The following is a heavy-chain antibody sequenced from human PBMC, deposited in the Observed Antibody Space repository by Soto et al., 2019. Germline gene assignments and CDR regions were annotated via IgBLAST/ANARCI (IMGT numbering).Heavy chain of an antibody. CDR3: VKGHSDSYYYFDY. CDR2: MRGSNGDT. Sequence: EVQLLESGGALVQPGASLRLSCAASGFTFSFCAMSWVRQAPGKGLEWVSSMRGSNGDTYYADSVKGRFTIFRDNSKNTLYLQMNSLRVEDTALYYCVKGHSDSYYYFDYWGQGALVTVSS. CDR1: GFTFSFCA. J-gene: IGHJ4*02. V-gene: IGHV3-23*01. D-gene: IGHD3-22*01.